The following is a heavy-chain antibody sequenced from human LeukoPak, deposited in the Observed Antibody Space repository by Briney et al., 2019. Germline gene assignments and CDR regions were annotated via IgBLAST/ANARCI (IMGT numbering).Heavy chain of an antibody. Sequence: SETLSLTCTVSGGSISSYYWSWIRQPAGKGLEWIGRIYTSGSTNYNPSLKSRVTMSVDTSKNQFSLKLSSVTAADTAVYYCATEKGILYCSSTSCYYYYYMDVWGKGTTVTVSS. CDR2: IYTSGST. D-gene: IGHD2-2*01. CDR1: GGSISSYY. J-gene: IGHJ6*03. V-gene: IGHV4-4*07. CDR3: ATEKGILYCSSTSCYYYYYMDV.